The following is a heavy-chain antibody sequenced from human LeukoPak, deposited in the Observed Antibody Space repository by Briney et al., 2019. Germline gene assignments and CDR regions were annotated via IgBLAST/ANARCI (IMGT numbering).Heavy chain of an antibody. V-gene: IGHV1-8*01. CDR3: AAILYGSGIPYAFDI. D-gene: IGHD3-10*01. J-gene: IGHJ3*02. CDR2: MNPNSGNT. CDR1: GYTFTSYD. Sequence: ASVKVSCKASGYTFTSYDINWVRQATGQGLELMGWMNPNSGNTGYAQKFQGRVTMTRNTSISTAYMELSSLRSEDTAVYYCAAILYGSGIPYAFDIWGQGTMVTVSS.